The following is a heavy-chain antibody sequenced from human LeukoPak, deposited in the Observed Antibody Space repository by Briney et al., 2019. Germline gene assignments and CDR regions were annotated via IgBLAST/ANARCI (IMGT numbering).Heavy chain of an antibody. CDR3: ARALRGSYPIDY. Sequence: SETLSLTCAVYGGSFSGYYWSWIRQPPGKGLEWIGEINHSGSTNYNPSLKSRVTISVDTSKNQFSLKLSSVTAADTAVYYCARALRGSYPIDYWGQGTLVTVSS. V-gene: IGHV4-34*01. CDR1: GGSFSGYY. D-gene: IGHD1-26*01. J-gene: IGHJ4*02. CDR2: INHSGST.